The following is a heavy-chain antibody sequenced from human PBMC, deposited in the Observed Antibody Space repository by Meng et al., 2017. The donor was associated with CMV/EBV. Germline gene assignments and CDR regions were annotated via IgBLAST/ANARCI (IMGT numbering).Heavy chain of an antibody. CDR2: INPSGGST. D-gene: IGHD6-6*01. V-gene: IGHV1-46*01. J-gene: IGHJ5*02. CDR3: AREEGIAARSDWFDP. Sequence: QGQLVESGAGVKKPGDAVKVSCKASGYTFTSYYMHWVRQAPGQGLEWMGIINPSGGSTSYAQKFQGRVTMTRDTSTSTVYMELSSLRSEDTAVYYCAREEGIAARSDWFDPWGQGTLVTVSS. CDR1: GYTFTSYY.